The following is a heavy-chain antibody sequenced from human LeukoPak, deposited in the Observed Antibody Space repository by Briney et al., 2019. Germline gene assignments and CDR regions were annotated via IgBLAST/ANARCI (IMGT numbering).Heavy chain of an antibody. Sequence: SETLSLTCAVYGGSFSGYYWSWIRQPPGKGLEWIGEINHSGSTNYNPSLKSRVTISVDTSKNQFSLKLSSVTAADTAVYYCARATMVRGVDIDYWGQGTLVTVSS. J-gene: IGHJ4*02. CDR2: INHSGST. CDR1: GGSFSGYY. CDR3: ARATMVRGVDIDY. D-gene: IGHD3-10*01. V-gene: IGHV4-34*01.